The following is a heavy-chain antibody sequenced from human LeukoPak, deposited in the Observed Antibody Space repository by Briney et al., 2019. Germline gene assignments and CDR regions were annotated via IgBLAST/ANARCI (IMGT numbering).Heavy chain of an antibody. CDR1: GYTFTSYG. CDR3: ARDVEGWDIVVVPAAPGDDI. J-gene: IGHJ3*02. D-gene: IGHD2-2*01. CDR2: SSAYNGNT. V-gene: IGHV1-18*01. Sequence: GASVTVSCKASGYTFTSYGISWGRLAPGPGIERVGWSSAYNGNTNYAQKLQGRVTMTTDTSTSTAYMELRSLRSDDTAVYYCARDVEGWDIVVVPAAPGDDIWGQGTMVTVSS.